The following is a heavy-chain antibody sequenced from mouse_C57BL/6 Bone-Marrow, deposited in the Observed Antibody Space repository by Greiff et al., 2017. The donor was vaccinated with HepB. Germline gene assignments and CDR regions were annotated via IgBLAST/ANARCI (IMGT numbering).Heavy chain of an antibody. J-gene: IGHJ2*01. D-gene: IGHD1-1*01. Sequence: VKLMESGAELVRPGTSVKMSCKASGYTFTNYWIGWAKQRPGHGLEWIGDIYPGGGYTNYNEKFKGKATLTADKSSSTAYMQFSSLTSEDSAIYYCARRITTVVGKGDYFDYWGQGTTLTVSS. CDR1: GYTFTNYW. V-gene: IGHV1-63*01. CDR3: ARRITTVVGKGDYFDY. CDR2: IYPGGGYT.